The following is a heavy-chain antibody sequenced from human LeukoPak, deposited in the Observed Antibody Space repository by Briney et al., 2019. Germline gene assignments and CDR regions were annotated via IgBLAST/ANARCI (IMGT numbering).Heavy chain of an antibody. D-gene: IGHD3-9*01. CDR1: GGTFSSYA. V-gene: IGHV1-69*13. J-gene: IGHJ5*02. CDR3: ARATDILTGPGAWFDP. CDR2: IIPIFGTA. Sequence: SVKVSCTASGGTFSSYAISWVRQAPGQGLEWMGGIIPIFGTANYAQKFQGRVTITADESTSTAYMELSSLRSGDTAVYYCARATDILTGPGAWFDPWGQGTLVTVSS.